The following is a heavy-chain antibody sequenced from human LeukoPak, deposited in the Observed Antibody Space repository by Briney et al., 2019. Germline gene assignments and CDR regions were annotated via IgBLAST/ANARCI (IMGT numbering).Heavy chain of an antibody. CDR1: GVSISTSNSY. J-gene: IGHJ5*02. Sequence: PSEALSLTCTVSGVSISTSNSYWGWIRQPPGKGLEWIGSIYYTGNTYYNASLKSRVTISVDTSKNQFSLKLSSVTAADTAVYYCAKLAYGDYVGLHGFDPWGQGALVTVSS. V-gene: IGHV4-39*07. CDR2: IYYTGNT. CDR3: AKLAYGDYVGLHGFDP. D-gene: IGHD4-17*01.